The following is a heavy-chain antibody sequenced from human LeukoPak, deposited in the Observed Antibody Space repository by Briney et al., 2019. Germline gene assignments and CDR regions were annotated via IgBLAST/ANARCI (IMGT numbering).Heavy chain of an antibody. J-gene: IGHJ3*02. CDR2: IYSSGNT. D-gene: IGHD1-7*01. Sequence: SETLSLTCAVSGASISSSNYYWGWVRQSPGKGLEWIGNIYSSGNTYYNASLKSRVTMYIDTSKNQFSLKLSSVTAADTAVYYCARGTLAGAFDIWGQGTMVTVSS. CDR3: ARGTLAGAFDI. CDR1: GASISSSNYY. V-gene: IGHV4-39*07.